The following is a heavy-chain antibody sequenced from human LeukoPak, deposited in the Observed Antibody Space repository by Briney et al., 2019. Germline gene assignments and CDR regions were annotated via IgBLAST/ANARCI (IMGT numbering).Heavy chain of an antibody. J-gene: IGHJ4*02. Sequence: SETLSLTCTVSGGSISSHYWSWIRQPPGKGLEWIGYIYYSGSTNYNPSLKSRVTISVDTSKNQFSLKLSSVTAADTAVYYCARVNSYGYAGYFDYWGQGTLVTVSS. CDR2: IYYSGST. D-gene: IGHD5-18*01. CDR1: GGSISSHY. V-gene: IGHV4-59*11. CDR3: ARVNSYGYAGYFDY.